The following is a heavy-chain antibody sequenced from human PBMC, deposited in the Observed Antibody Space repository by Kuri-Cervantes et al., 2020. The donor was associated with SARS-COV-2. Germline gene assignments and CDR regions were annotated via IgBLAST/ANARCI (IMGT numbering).Heavy chain of an antibody. CDR1: GFTLSSYS. CDR3: ARGDYYYDSSGYFGY. CDR2: IRSKAYGGTT. J-gene: IGHJ4*02. V-gene: IGHV3-49*04. Sequence: GESLKISCTASGFTLSSYSMNWVRQAPGKGLEWVGFIRSKAYGGTTEYAASVKGRFTISRGDSKSIAYLQMNSLKTEDTAVYYCARGDYYYDSSGYFGYWGQGTLVTVSS. D-gene: IGHD3-22*01.